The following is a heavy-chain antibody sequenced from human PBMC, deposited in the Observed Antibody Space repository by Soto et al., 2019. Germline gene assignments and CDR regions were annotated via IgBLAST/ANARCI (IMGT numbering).Heavy chain of an antibody. J-gene: IGHJ6*02. Sequence: SVKVSCKASGGTVSSYAISWVRQAPGQGLEWMGGIIPIFGTANYAQKFQGRVTITADESTSTAYMELSSLRSEDTAVYYCARGRGGSCNPRYYYYGMDVWGQGSTVSVSS. CDR2: IIPIFGTA. V-gene: IGHV1-69*13. D-gene: IGHD2-15*01. CDR1: GGTVSSYA. CDR3: ARGRGGSCNPRYYYYGMDV.